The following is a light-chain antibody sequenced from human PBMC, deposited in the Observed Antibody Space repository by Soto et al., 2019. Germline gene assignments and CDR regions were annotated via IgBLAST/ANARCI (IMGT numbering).Light chain of an antibody. CDR1: QGISTN. J-gene: IGKJ3*01. Sequence: IPLTQSPSSLSASVGERVTLTCRASQGISTNLACWQQKQGKAPKLLIYPASTLQSGVPSRFRGSGSGTDFTLTISSLEPEDFATYYCQQLNSYPFTFGPGTKVDIK. CDR2: PAS. CDR3: QQLNSYPFT. V-gene: IGKV1-9*01.